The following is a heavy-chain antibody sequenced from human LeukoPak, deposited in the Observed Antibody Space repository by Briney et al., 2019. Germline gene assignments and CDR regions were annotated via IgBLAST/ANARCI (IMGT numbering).Heavy chain of an antibody. CDR1: GGTFSSYA. J-gene: IGHJ5*02. CDR2: IIPIFGTA. Sequence: ASVKVSCKASGGTFSSYAISWVRQAPGQGLEWMGGIIPIFGTANYAQKFQGRVTITADESTSTAYMELSSLRSDDTAVYYCARTGEDIVVVPAAIQFDPWGQGTLVTVSS. V-gene: IGHV1-69*01. D-gene: IGHD2-2*01. CDR3: ARTGEDIVVVPAAIQFDP.